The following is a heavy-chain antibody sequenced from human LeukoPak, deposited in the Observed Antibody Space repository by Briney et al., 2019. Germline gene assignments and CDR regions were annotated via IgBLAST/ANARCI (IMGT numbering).Heavy chain of an antibody. V-gene: IGHV3-64*01. Sequence: GGSLRLSCAASGFTFSTYAMHWVRQAPGKGLEYVSDINSDGSSTYYANSVKGRFTISRDNSKTTLYLQMCSLRADDMAVYYCARALYDTSVYYYGDFDYWGQGTLVTVSS. CDR3: ARALYDTSVYYYGDFDY. J-gene: IGHJ4*02. CDR1: GFTFSTYA. D-gene: IGHD3-22*01. CDR2: INSDGSST.